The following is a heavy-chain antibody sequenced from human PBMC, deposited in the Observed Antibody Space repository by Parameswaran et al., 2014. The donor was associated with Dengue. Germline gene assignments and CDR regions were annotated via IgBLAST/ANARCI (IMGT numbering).Heavy chain of an antibody. D-gene: IGHD1-26*01. CDR3: ARVSWDADYYYYIDV. CDR2: IYYSGST. J-gene: IGHJ6*03. Sequence: VRQAPGKGLEWIGSIYYSGSTYYNPSLKSRVTISVDTSKNQFSLKLSSVTAADTAVYYCARVSWDADYYYYIDVWGKGTTVTVSS. V-gene: IGHV4-39*07.